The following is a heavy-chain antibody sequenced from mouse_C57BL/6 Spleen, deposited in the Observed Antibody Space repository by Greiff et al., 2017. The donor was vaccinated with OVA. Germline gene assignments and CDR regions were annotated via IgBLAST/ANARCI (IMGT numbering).Heavy chain of an antibody. J-gene: IGHJ1*03. D-gene: IGHD1-1*01. CDR1: GYAFSSSW. CDR3: ASSYYGSSLYFDV. V-gene: IGHV1-82*01. CDR2: IYPGDGDT. Sequence: VKVVESGPELVKPGASVKISCKASGYAFSSSWMNWVKQRPGKGLEWIGRIYPGDGDTNYNGKFKGKATLTADKSSSTAYMQLSSLTSEDSAVYFCASSYYGSSLYFDVWGTGTTVTVSS.